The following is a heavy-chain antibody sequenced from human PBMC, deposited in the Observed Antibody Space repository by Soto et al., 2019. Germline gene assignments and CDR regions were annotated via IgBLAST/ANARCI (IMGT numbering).Heavy chain of an antibody. CDR1: GGSISSGGYS. CDR2: VYHSGSN. D-gene: IGHD4-17*01. CDR3: ARASTTVTTLDY. Sequence: QLQLQESGSGLVKPSQTLSLTCAVSGGSISSGGYSWSWIRQPPGKGLEGIGYVYHSGSNYYNPSRKSRVTISVDRSKNQFSLKLSSVTAADTAVYYCARASTTVTTLDYWGQGTLVTVSS. V-gene: IGHV4-30-2*01. J-gene: IGHJ4*02.